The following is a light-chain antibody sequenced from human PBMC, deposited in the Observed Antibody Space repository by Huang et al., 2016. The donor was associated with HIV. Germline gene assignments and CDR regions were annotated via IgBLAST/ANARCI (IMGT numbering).Light chain of an antibody. CDR1: RNLSST. V-gene: IGKV3-15*01. Sequence: EVVMTQSPVTLSVSPGERATLSCRASRNLSSTLAWYQQKLGQASRLLIYGTSNKATGIPARFSGTGSGTEFTLTISSLQSEDFAVYYFQQYNNWPPAFGQGTKVEIK. CDR3: QQYNNWPPA. J-gene: IGKJ1*01. CDR2: GTS.